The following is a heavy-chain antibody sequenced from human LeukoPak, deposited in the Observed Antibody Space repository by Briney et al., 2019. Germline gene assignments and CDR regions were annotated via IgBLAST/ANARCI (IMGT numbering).Heavy chain of an antibody. V-gene: IGHV1-2*02. CDR3: AREALGRGAFDI. Sequence: GASVKVSYKASGYTFTCYYMHWVRQAPGQGLEWMGWINPNSGGTNYAQKFQGRVTMTRDTSISTAYMELSRLRSDDTAVYYCAREALGRGAFDIWGQGTMVTVSS. CDR1: GYTFTCYY. J-gene: IGHJ3*02. CDR2: INPNSGGT. D-gene: IGHD7-27*01.